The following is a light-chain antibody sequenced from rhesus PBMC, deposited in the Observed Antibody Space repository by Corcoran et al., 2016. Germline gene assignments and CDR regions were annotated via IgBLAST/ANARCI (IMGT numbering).Light chain of an antibody. CDR3: QNYYSTPYS. J-gene: IGKJ2*01. CDR1: QGITND. CDR2: EAS. Sequence: DIQMTQSPSSLSASVGDRVTITCRASQGITNDLAWYQQKQGKTPKLLIYEASSLQSGTSSRFSGSGSGTYFTLTISCLQSEDFATYYCQNYYSTPYSFGQGTKVEIK. V-gene: IGKV1-33*02.